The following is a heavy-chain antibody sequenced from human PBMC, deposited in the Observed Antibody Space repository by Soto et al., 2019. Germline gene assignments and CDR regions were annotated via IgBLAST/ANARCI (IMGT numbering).Heavy chain of an antibody. Sequence: GGSLRLSCAASGFTFSGYYMFWVRQAPGKGLVWVSHIKGDGSVTYYADSVKGRFTISRDNANNMLYLQMNSLIAEDTAVYYCARDRLVPAAMLSGYYYGMDVWGQGTTVTVSS. CDR1: GFTFSGYY. CDR2: IKGDGSVT. D-gene: IGHD2-2*01. V-gene: IGHV3-74*01. J-gene: IGHJ6*02. CDR3: ARDRLVPAAMLSGYYYGMDV.